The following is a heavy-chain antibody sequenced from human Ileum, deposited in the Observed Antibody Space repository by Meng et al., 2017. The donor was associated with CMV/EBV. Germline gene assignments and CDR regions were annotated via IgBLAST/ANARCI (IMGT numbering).Heavy chain of an antibody. Sequence: GESLKISCAASGFTFRSYNMNWVRRTPGKGLEWVSSISSGSNYIYYADSVKGRFTVSRDNAQNSLYLQMNTLRAEDTAVYYCASRRDCSGGTCQFDYWGQGTLVTVSS. D-gene: IGHD2-15*01. J-gene: IGHJ4*02. CDR1: GFTFRSYN. CDR3: ASRRDCSGGTCQFDY. V-gene: IGHV3-21*04. CDR2: ISSGSNYI.